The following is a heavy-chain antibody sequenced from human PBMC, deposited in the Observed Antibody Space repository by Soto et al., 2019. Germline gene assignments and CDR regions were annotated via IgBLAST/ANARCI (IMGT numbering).Heavy chain of an antibody. CDR1: GGSISSYY. Sequence: QVQLQESGPGLVKPSETLSLTCTVSGGSISSYYWSWIRQPPGKGLEWIGYIYYSGSTNYNPSLKSGVTISVDTSKNQFSLKLSSVTAADTAVYYCARDGGNRVLPEDYWGQGTLVTVSS. V-gene: IGHV4-59*01. J-gene: IGHJ4*02. D-gene: IGHD3-16*01. CDR2: IYYSGST. CDR3: ARDGGNRVLPEDY.